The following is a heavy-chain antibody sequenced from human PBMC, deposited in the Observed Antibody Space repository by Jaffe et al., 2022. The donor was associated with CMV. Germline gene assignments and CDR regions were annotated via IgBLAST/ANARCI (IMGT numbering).Heavy chain of an antibody. CDR1: GLTFSTYD. CDR2: ISGSGGTT. J-gene: IGHJ4*02. V-gene: IGHV3-23*01. Sequence: EVQLLESGGGLVQPGGSLRLSCAASGLTFSTYDMSWVRRSPGKGLEWVSGISGSGGTTYHADSVKGRFTVSRDNSKNTLYLQMNSLRAEDTAVYYCAKDGGSYGLGPVDYWGQGTLVTVSS. CDR3: AKDGGSYGLGPVDY. D-gene: IGHD3-16*01.